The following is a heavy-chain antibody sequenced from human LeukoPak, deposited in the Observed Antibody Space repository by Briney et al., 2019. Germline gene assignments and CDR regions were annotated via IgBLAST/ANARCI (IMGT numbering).Heavy chain of an antibody. V-gene: IGHV3-23*01. Sequence: GGSLRLSCAASGFTFSSYAMSWVRQAPGKGLEWVSAISGSGGSTYYADSVKGRFTISRDNAKNTLYLQMNSLRAEDTAVYYCAKDHPKYSYGQGRIDYWGQGTLVTVSS. CDR3: AKDHPKYSYGQGRIDY. CDR1: GFTFSSYA. CDR2: ISGSGGST. J-gene: IGHJ4*02. D-gene: IGHD5-18*01.